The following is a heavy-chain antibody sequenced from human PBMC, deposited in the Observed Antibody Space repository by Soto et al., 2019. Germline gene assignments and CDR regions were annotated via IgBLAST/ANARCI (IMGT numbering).Heavy chain of an antibody. CDR2: ISSSGSTI. D-gene: IGHD6-13*01. V-gene: IGHV3-11*01. Sequence: QVQLVESGGGMVKPGGSLRLSCAASGFTFSDYYMSWIRQAPGKGLEWVSYISSSGSTIYYADSVKGRFTISRDNTKNSMSLQMNSLRAEDTAVYYCARDQKQLAKNYDGMDVWGQGTTVTVSS. CDR1: GFTFSDYY. CDR3: ARDQKQLAKNYDGMDV. J-gene: IGHJ6*02.